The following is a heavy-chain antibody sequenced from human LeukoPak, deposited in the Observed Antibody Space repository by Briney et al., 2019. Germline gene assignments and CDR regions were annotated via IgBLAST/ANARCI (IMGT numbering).Heavy chain of an antibody. D-gene: IGHD3-22*01. Sequence: SETLSLTCAVYGGSFSGYYRSWIRQPPGKGLEWIGEINHSGSTNYNPSLKSRVTISVDTSKNQFSLKLSSVTAADTAVYYCARGDDSSGYDTYYFDYWGQGTLVTVSS. CDR2: INHSGST. CDR3: ARGDDSSGYDTYYFDY. V-gene: IGHV4-34*01. J-gene: IGHJ4*02. CDR1: GGSFSGYY.